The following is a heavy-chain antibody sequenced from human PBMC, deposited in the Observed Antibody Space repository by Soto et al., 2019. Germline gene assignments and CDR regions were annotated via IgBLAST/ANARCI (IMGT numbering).Heavy chain of an antibody. J-gene: IGHJ4*02. V-gene: IGHV3-21*01. Sequence: GGSLRLSCAASGFTFSSYSMNWVRQAPGKGLEWVSSISSSSSYIYYADSVKGRFTISRDNAKNSLYLQMNSLRAEDTAVYYCARESEDLTSNFDYWGQGTLVTVSS. CDR2: ISSSSSYI. CDR3: ARESEDLTSNFDY. CDR1: GFTFSSYS.